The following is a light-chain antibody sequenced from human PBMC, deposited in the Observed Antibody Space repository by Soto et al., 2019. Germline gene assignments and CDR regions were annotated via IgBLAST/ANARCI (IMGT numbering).Light chain of an antibody. V-gene: IGKV1-9*01. CDR1: QGISSY. Sequence: DIQLTQSPSFLSASVGDRVTITCRASQGISSYLAWYQQKPGKAPKVLIYAASTLQSGVPSTFSGSGSGTEFTLTISSLQPEDFATYYCQQLNSFPVTFGGGTKVEIK. CDR2: AAS. J-gene: IGKJ4*01. CDR3: QQLNSFPVT.